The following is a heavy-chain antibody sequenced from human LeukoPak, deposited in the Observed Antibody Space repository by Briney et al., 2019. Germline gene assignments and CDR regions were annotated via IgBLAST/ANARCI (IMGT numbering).Heavy chain of an antibody. V-gene: IGHV3-7*04. CDR3: AGGSGSFATDY. CDR2: INQDGRTK. Sequence: GGSLRLSCATFGFTFSTYWMSWVRQAPGNGPEWVANINQDGRTKYYVDSVRGRFTISRDNAKNSLYLQMNSLRAEDTAVYYCAGGSGSFATDYWGQGTLVTVSS. J-gene: IGHJ4*02. D-gene: IGHD1-26*01. CDR1: GFTFSTYW.